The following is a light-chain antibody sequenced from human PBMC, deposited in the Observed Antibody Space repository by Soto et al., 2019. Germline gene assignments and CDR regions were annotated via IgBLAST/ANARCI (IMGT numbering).Light chain of an antibody. J-gene: IGKJ1*01. V-gene: IGKV3-20*01. CDR2: DAS. CDR1: RSLSSAY. CDR3: QQYGDSPRT. Sequence: IEFMQSPGTLPLSPGERATLSCRASRSLSSAYLAWYQQKPGQAPRLLVYDASRRDTGTPDRFSVSGSGTDFTLTISRLEPEDFAVYYCQQYGDSPRTFGQGTKVEIK.